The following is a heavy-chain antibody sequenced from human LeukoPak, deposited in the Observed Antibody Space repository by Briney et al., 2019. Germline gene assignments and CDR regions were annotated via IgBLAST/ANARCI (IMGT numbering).Heavy chain of an antibody. CDR2: IKSKTDGGTT. V-gene: IGHV3-15*01. CDR1: GFTFSNAW. J-gene: IGHJ6*03. D-gene: IGHD3-10*01. Sequence: PGGSLRLSCAASGFTFSNAWMSWVRQAPGKGLEWVGRIKSKTDGGTTDYAAPVKGRFTISRDDSKNTLYLQMNNLKTEDTAVYYCTTVFGTGLWFGEVRDYYYMDVWGKGTTVTVSS. CDR3: TTVFGTGLWFGEVRDYYYMDV.